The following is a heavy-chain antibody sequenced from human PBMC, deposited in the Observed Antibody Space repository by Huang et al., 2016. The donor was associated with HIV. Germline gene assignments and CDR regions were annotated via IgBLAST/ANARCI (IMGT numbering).Heavy chain of an antibody. CDR3: ARDHHDFWRGYRRMYFFDH. Sequence: QVQLQESGPGLVKPSETLSLTCTVSGGSISTHYWSWIRQPPGNGLEWIGSIDYSGSTNYSPSLKSRVTILLETSKNQFSLRVNSVTAADTAMYYCARDHHDFWRGYRRMYFFDHWGQGTLVTVSS. J-gene: IGHJ4*02. CDR1: GGSISTHY. D-gene: IGHD3-3*01. CDR2: IDYSGST. V-gene: IGHV4-59*11.